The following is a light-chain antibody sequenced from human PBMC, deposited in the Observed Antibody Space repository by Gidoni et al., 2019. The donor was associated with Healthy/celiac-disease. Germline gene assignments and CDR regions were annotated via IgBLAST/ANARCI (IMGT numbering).Light chain of an antibody. CDR1: QCISSA. CDR2: DAA. J-gene: IGKJ4*01. V-gene: IGKV1-13*02. CDR3: HLFNSYPLT. Sequence: AIQWTQSPSSLSASEEDRVTITCRQSQCISSALAWYQQKTGKASKLLIYDAASLESGVPSRCSGSRSGTDFTPPISSLQPEDFVTYYCHLFNSYPLTFGGGTKVEIK.